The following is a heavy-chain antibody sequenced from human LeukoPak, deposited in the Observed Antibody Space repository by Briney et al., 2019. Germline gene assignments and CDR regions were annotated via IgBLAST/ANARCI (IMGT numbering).Heavy chain of an antibody. J-gene: IGHJ6*03. CDR3: ASYCSSTSCRTRPGYYMDV. Sequence: XVKVSCKASGGTFSSYAISWVRQAPGQGLEWMGGIIPIFGTANYAQKFQGRVTITADESTSTAYMELSSLRSEDTAVYYCASYCSSTSCRTRPGYYMDVWGKGTTVTVSS. V-gene: IGHV1-69*13. CDR1: GGTFSSYA. D-gene: IGHD2-2*01. CDR2: IIPIFGTA.